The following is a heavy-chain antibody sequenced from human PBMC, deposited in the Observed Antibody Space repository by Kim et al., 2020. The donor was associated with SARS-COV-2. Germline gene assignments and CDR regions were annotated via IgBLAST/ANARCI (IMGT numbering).Heavy chain of an antibody. J-gene: IGHJ4*02. CDR2: ISGSGGST. CDR1: GFTFSSYA. D-gene: IGHD5-12*01. CDR3: AKDNSVVKWLRSEIFDY. V-gene: IGHV3-23*01. Sequence: GGSLRLSCAASGFTFSSYAMSWVRQAPGKGLEWVSAISGSGGSTYYADSVKGRFTISRDNSKNTLYLQMNSLRAEDTAVYYCAKDNSVVKWLRSEIFDYWGQGTLVTVSS.